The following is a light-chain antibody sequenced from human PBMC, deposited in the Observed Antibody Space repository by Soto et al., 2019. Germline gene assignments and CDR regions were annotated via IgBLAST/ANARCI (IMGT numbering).Light chain of an antibody. CDR1: QSVSSSY. CDR2: GAS. CDR3: HQYGSSLS. Sequence: EIVLTQSPGTLSLSPGERATLSCRDSQSVSSSYLAWYQQKPGQAPRLLIYGASSRATGIPDRFSGSGSGTDFTLTISRLEPEDFAVYYCHQYGSSLSFGQGTKLEIK. V-gene: IGKV3-20*01. J-gene: IGKJ2*01.